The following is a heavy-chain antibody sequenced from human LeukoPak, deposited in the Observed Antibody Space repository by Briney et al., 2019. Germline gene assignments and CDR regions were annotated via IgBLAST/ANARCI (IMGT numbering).Heavy chain of an antibody. V-gene: IGHV1-18*01. CDR1: GYTFTSYG. CDR3: ARDPLRMTQMATISGGGY. Sequence: EASVKVSCKASGYTFTSYGISWVRQAPGQGLEWMGWISAYSGNTNYAQKLQGRVTITADKSTSTAYMELSSLRSEDTAVYYCARDPLRMTQMATISGGGYWGQGTLVTVSS. J-gene: IGHJ4*02. D-gene: IGHD5-24*01. CDR2: ISAYSGNT.